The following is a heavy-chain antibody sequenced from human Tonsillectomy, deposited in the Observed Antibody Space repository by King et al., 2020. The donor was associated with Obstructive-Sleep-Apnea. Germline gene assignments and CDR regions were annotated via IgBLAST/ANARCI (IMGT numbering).Heavy chain of an antibody. J-gene: IGHJ3*02. CDR2: ISSNSSTI. Sequence: VQLVESGGGLVQPGGSLRLSCAASGFTFSSYSMNWVRQAPGKGLDWVSYISSNSSTIYYADSVKGRFTISRDNAKNSLYLQMNSLRAEDTAVYYCARVILFDIWGQGTMVTVSS. CDR1: GFTFSSYS. V-gene: IGHV3-48*04. D-gene: IGHD3-16*02. CDR3: ARVILFDI.